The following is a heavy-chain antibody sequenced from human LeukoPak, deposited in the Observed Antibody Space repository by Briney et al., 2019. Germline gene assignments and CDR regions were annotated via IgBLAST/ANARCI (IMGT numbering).Heavy chain of an antibody. J-gene: IGHJ4*02. V-gene: IGHV3-11*06. CDR1: GXXXXXYY. Sequence: PGGSLRLSCEVSGXXXXXYYMXXXXXAPXXXXXXXXXISXATXXXXXEDSVKGRFTISRDDAKNSLYLQLTSLRVEDTAVYYCARDGWNYFPLDFWGQGTLVTVSS. CDR3: ARDGWNYFPLDF. CDR2: ISXATXXX. D-gene: IGHD1-7*01.